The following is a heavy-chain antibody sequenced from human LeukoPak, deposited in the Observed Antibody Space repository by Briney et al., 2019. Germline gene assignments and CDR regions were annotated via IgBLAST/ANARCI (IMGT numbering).Heavy chain of an antibody. Sequence: GGSLRLSCAASGFTFSSYVMSWVRQAPGKGLEWVSSISGSGGSTYYADSVKGRFTISRDNSKNTLYLQMNSLSAEDTAVYYCAKGVAPGGYWGQGTLVTVSS. J-gene: IGHJ4*02. CDR1: GFTFSSYV. V-gene: IGHV3-23*01. D-gene: IGHD2-21*01. CDR3: AKGVAPGGY. CDR2: ISGSGGST.